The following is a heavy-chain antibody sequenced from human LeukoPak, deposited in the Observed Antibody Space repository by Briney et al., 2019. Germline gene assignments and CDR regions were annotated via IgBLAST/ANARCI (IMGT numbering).Heavy chain of an antibody. CDR3: ARDTRYSSNWILDY. CDR2: ISSSGSTI. D-gene: IGHD6-13*01. Sequence: PGGSLRLSCAASGFTFSSYEMNWVRQAPGKGLEWVSYISSSGSTIYYEDSLKGRFTISRDNSKNTLYLQMNSLRAEDTALYYCARDTRYSSNWILDYWGQGTLVTVSS. CDR1: GFTFSSYE. J-gene: IGHJ4*02. V-gene: IGHV3-48*03.